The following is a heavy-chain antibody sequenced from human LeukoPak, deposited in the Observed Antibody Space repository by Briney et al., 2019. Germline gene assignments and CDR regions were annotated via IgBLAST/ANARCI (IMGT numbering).Heavy chain of an antibody. CDR3: ARDGYSGYDYVFDY. Sequence: ASVKVSCKASGYTFTGYYMHWVRQAPGQGLEWMGGIIPIFGTANYAQKFQGRVTITADESTSTAYMELSSLRSEDTAVYYCARDGYSGYDYVFDYWGQGTLVTVSS. CDR2: IIPIFGTA. CDR1: GYTFTGYY. D-gene: IGHD5-12*01. V-gene: IGHV1-69*13. J-gene: IGHJ4*02.